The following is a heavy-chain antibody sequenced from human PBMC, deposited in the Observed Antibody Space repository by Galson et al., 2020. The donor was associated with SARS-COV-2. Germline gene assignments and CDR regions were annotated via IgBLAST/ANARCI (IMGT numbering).Heavy chain of an antibody. CDR1: GFTFSSYW. Sequence: GGSLRFTCAASGFTFSSYWLHWFPLAPGKGLVWVSPIYSEGSSSSYADSVQGRFTNSGDNAKNTLYLQMNSLRAGYTAVYYCARGDMGNDYFDYWGQGTLVTVSS. D-gene: IGHD7-27*01. J-gene: IGHJ4*02. CDR2: IYSEGSSS. V-gene: IGHV3-74*01. CDR3: ARGDMGNDYFDY.